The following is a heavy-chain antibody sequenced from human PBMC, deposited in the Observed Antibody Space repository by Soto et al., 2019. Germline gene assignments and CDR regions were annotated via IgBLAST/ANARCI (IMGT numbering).Heavy chain of an antibody. CDR1: GGSISSSSYY. CDR2: IYYSGST. Sequence: SETLSLTCTVSGGSISSSSYYWGWIRQPPGKGLEWIGSIYYSGSTYYNPSLKSRVTISVDTSKNQFSLKLSSVTAADTAVYYCARLYDFWSGRIDSWGQGTMVT. CDR3: ARLYDFWSGRIDS. D-gene: IGHD3-3*01. V-gene: IGHV4-39*01. J-gene: IGHJ4*02.